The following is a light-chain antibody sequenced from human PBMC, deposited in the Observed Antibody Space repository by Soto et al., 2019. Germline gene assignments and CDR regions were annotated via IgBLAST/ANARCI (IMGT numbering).Light chain of an antibody. Sequence: DIQMTQSPSTLSASVGDRVTITCWASQDVNDWLAWYQQRPGEAPRLLIYDASTLQSGVPSRFTGSGSGTEFTLTISTLQPDDFATYFCQQYNGRWTFGQGTKVEIK. V-gene: IGKV1-5*01. CDR3: QQYNGRWT. CDR2: DAS. J-gene: IGKJ1*01. CDR1: QDVNDW.